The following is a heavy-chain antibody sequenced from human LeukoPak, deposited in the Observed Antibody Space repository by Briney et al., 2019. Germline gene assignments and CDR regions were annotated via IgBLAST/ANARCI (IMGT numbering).Heavy chain of an antibody. CDR3: ARGGWYPESFQH. V-gene: IGHV4-59*01. J-gene: IGHJ1*01. CDR2: IYYSGST. Sequence: SETLSLTCTVSGGSISSYYWNWIRLPPGKGLEWIGYIYYSGSTNYNPSLKSRVTISVDTSKNQFSLKLSSVTAADTAVYYCARGGWYPESFQHWGQGALVTVSS. CDR1: GGSISSYY. D-gene: IGHD6-19*01.